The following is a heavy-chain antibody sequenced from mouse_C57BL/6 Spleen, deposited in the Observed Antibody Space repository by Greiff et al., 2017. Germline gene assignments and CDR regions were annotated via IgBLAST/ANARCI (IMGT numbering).Heavy chain of an antibody. CDR2: ISSGGSYN. J-gene: IGHJ2*01. CDR3: ARQDSNYDY. Sequence: EVMLVESGGDLVKPGGSLKLSCAASGFTFSSYGMSWVRQTPDKRLEWGATISSGGSYNSYPDSVKGRFTISRDNAKNTLYLQMSSLKSEDTAMYYCARQDSNYDYWGQGTTLTVSS. CDR1: GFTFSSYG. V-gene: IGHV5-6*01. D-gene: IGHD2-5*01.